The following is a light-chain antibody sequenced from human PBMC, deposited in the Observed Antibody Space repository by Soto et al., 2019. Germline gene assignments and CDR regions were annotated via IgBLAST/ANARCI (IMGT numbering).Light chain of an antibody. CDR2: KAS. Sequence: DIQMTQSPSTLSASVGDRVTITCRASQSISSWLAWYQQKPGKAPKLLIYKASSLESGVPSRFSGSGSGTEFTLTISSLQPDDFATYYCQQYNSYSLTFGGGSKVEIK. J-gene: IGKJ4*01. CDR3: QQYNSYSLT. V-gene: IGKV1-5*03. CDR1: QSISSW.